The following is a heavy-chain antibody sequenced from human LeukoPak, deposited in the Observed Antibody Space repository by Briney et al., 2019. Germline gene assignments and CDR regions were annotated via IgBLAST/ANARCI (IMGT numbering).Heavy chain of an antibody. V-gene: IGHV1-2*02. CDR3: ARVLVRGVNWFDP. Sequence: ASVKVSCKVSGYTLTELSMHWVRQAPGQGLEWMGWINPNSGGTNYAQKFQGRVTMTRDTSISTAYMELSRLRSDDTAVYYCARVLVRGVNWFDPWGQGTLVTVSS. J-gene: IGHJ5*02. CDR1: GYTLTELS. D-gene: IGHD3-10*01. CDR2: INPNSGGT.